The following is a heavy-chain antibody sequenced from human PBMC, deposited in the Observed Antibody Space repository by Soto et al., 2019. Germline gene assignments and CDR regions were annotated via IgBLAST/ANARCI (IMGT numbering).Heavy chain of an antibody. CDR1: GFTFTNAW. J-gene: IGHJ4*02. V-gene: IGHV3-15*07. Sequence: EVQLVESGGGLVEPGGSLRLSCAASGFTFTNAWLNWVRQAPGKGLEWVGRIKSKNDGGTTDYAAPVKGRFTISRDDSDNTVYLQMNSLKTEDTVVYYCAADLPDWGAYAFAYRGQGTLVTVSA. CDR3: AADLPDWGAYAFAY. CDR2: IKSKNDGGTT. D-gene: IGHD3-16*01.